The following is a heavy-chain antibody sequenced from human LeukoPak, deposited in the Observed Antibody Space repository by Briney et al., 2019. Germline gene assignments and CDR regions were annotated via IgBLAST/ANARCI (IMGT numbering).Heavy chain of an antibody. CDR2: MGVSGDNV. J-gene: IGHJ3*02. CDR3: AKDPNGDYVGAFDT. D-gene: IGHD4-17*01. CDR1: GFTFSAYG. Sequence: GGSLRLSCAASGFTFSAYGVTWVRQAPGKGLEWVSSMGVSGDNVHYADSVKGRFAISRDNSKNTLYLQMNSLRAEDAAVYYCAKDPNGDYVGAFDTWGRGTMVTVSS. V-gene: IGHV3-23*01.